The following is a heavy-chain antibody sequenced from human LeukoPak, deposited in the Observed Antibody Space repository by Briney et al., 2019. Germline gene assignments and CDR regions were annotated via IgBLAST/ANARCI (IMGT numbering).Heavy chain of an antibody. CDR3: ATDRRLIQGGFDC. D-gene: IGHD5-18*01. Sequence: PSETLSLTCTVSGGSISSSSYYWTWIRQHPGKGLEWIGFIYHSGTTYYTPSLKSRVSMSVDTSKNEFSLKLTSVTAADTAMYYCATDRRLIQGGFDCWGQGTLVTVSS. CDR1: GGSISSSSYY. J-gene: IGHJ4*02. V-gene: IGHV4-31*03. CDR2: IYHSGTT.